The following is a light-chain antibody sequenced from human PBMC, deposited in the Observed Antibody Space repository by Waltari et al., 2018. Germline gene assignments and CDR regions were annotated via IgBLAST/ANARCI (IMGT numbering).Light chain of an antibody. Sequence: CRASQSMSSWLAWYQQKPGKAPKLRIYKAASLESGVPSRFSGSGSGTEFTLTISSLQPDDFATYYCQQYNSYSRAFGPGTKVDIK. V-gene: IGKV1-5*03. J-gene: IGKJ3*01. CDR1: QSMSSW. CDR3: QQYNSYSRA. CDR2: KAA.